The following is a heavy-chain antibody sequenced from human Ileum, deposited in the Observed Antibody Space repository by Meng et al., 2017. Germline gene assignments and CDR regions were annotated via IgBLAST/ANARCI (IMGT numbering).Heavy chain of an antibody. Sequence: QESAPRLGAPSATLALTSNGSSGSVSSASYYWSWIRQTQGKGLEWIGLIHYSGSRNYNPSLKSRVTMSVDTSKNQVSLRLTSVTAADTAVYYCARFYGSGTFEVHDYWGQGTLVTVSS. D-gene: IGHD3-10*01. CDR1: SGSVSSASYY. V-gene: IGHV4-61*01. CDR3: ARFYGSGTFEVHDY. CDR2: IHYSGSR. J-gene: IGHJ4*02.